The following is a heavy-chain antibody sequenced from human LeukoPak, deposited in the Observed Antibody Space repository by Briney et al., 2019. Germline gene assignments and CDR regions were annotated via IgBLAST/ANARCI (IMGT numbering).Heavy chain of an antibody. J-gene: IGHJ4*02. D-gene: IGHD2-2*01. CDR3: ARDRYCSSTSCYFDY. CDR2: ISSSSSYI. CDR1: GFTFSSYS. V-gene: IGHV3-21*01. Sequence: GGSLRLSCAASGFTFSSYSMNWVRQAPGKGLEWDSSISSSSSYIYYADSVKGRFTISGDNAKNSLYLQMNSLRAEDTAAYYCARDRYCSSTSCYFDYWGQGTLVTVSS.